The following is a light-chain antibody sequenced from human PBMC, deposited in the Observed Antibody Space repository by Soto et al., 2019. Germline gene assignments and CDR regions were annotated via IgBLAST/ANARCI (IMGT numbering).Light chain of an antibody. Sequence: EIVLSQSPCTLSLSPGERATLSCRASQSVSSYYLAWYQQKPGQAPRLLIYAASSRATGIPDRFSGGGSGTDFTLTISRLEPEDFAVYYCQQCGSSPWTFGQGTRLEIK. V-gene: IGKV3-20*01. J-gene: IGKJ5*01. CDR1: QSVSSYY. CDR3: QQCGSSPWT. CDR2: AAS.